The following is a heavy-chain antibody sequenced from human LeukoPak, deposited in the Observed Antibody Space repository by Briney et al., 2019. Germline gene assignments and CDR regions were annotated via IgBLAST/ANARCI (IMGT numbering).Heavy chain of an antibody. D-gene: IGHD3-9*01. CDR1: GYTFTNFE. V-gene: IGHV1-8*02. Sequence: GASVKVSCKASGYTFTNFEINWVRQATGQGLEWMGWMNPNSGNTGYAQKFQGRVTMTRNTSISTAYMELSSLRSEDTAVYYCARKSVLRYFDWLLYWFDPWGQGTLVTVSS. CDR3: ARKSVLRYFDWLLYWFDP. CDR2: MNPNSGNT. J-gene: IGHJ5*02.